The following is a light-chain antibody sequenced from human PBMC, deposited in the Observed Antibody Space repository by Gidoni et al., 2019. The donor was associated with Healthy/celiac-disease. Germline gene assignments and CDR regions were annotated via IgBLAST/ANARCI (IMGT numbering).Light chain of an antibody. J-gene: IGKJ1*01. CDR2: WAS. V-gene: IGKV4-1*01. CDR3: QQYYSTPGT. CDR1: QSVLYSSNNKNY. Sequence: DIVMTQSPDSLAASLGERATINCKSSQSVLYSSNNKNYLAWYQQKPGQPPKLLIYWASTRESGVPDRFSGSGSGTDFTLTISSLQAEDVAVYYCQQYYSTPGTFXXXTKVEIK.